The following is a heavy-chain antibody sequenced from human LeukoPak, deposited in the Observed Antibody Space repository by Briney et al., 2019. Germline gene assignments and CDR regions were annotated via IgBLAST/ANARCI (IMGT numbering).Heavy chain of an antibody. CDR2: ISYDGSNK. J-gene: IGHJ6*02. D-gene: IGHD3-10*01. CDR3: ALLWFGDGYYYYGMDV. CDR1: GFTFSSYG. V-gene: IGHV3-30*03. Sequence: HPGRSLRLSCAASGFTFSSYGMHWVRQALGKGLEWVAVISYDGSNKYYADSVKGRFTISRDNSKNTLYLQMNSLRAEDTAVYYCALLWFGDGYYYYGMDVWGQGTTVTVSS.